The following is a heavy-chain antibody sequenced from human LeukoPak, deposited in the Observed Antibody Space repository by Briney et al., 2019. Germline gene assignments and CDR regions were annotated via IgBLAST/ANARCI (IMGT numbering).Heavy chain of an antibody. V-gene: IGHV3-30*04. J-gene: IGHJ6*03. D-gene: IGHD6-19*01. Sequence: GRSLRLSCAASGFTFSSYAMHWVRQAPGKGLEWVAVISYDGSNKYYADSVKGRFTISRDNSKNTLYLQMNSLRAEDTAVYYCARDRVAVAYYYYYYMDVWGKGTTVTVSS. CDR1: GFTFSSYA. CDR3: ARDRVAVAYYYYYYMDV. CDR2: ISYDGSNK.